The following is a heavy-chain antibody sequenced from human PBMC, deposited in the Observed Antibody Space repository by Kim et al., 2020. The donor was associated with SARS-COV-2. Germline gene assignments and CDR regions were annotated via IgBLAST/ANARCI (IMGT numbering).Heavy chain of an antibody. J-gene: IGHJ4*02. D-gene: IGHD2-21*02. Sequence: GGSLRLSCAASGFTFSSYWMHWVRQAPGKGLVWVSRINSDGSSTSYADSVKGRFTTSRDNAKNTLYLQMNSLRAEDTAVYYCARDRVAYCGGDCYSLDYWGQGTLVTVSS. V-gene: IGHV3-74*01. CDR1: GFTFSSYW. CDR2: INSDGSST. CDR3: ARDRVAYCGGDCYSLDY.